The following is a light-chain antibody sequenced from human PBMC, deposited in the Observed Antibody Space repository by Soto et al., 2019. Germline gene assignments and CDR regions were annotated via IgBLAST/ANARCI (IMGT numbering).Light chain of an antibody. V-gene: IGKV3-15*01. Sequence: EIVMTQSPATLSVSPWEIAWLSCRASQSVSSNLAWYQYTPCQAPRLLIYDASTRATGIAARFSGSGSGTEFTLTISSLQSEDFAVYYCQQFNNWPKTFGQGTKVDIK. CDR3: QQFNNWPKT. CDR1: QSVSSN. CDR2: DAS. J-gene: IGKJ1*01.